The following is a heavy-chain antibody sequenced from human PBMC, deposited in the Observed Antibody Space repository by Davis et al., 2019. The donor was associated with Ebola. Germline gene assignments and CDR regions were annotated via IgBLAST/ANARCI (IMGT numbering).Heavy chain of an antibody. J-gene: IGHJ4*02. CDR2: IRSKANSYAT. V-gene: IGHV3-73*01. CDR1: GFTFSNAW. CDR3: TRLDLDY. Sequence: GGSLRLSCAASGFTFSNAWMNWVRQAPGKGLEWVGRIRSKANSYATAYAASVKGRFTISRDDSKNTAYLQMNSLKTEDTAVYYCTRLDLDYWGQGTLVTVSS.